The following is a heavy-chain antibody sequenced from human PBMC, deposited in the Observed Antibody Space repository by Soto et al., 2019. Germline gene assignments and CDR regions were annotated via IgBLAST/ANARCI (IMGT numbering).Heavy chain of an antibody. V-gene: IGHV1-2*02. CDR2: INPKSGAT. CDR1: GYTFTGYY. CDR3: ARYDLYDVDIPGWLHP. Sequence: GASVKVSCKASGYTFTGYYMRWVRQAPGQGLEWMGWINPKSGATKYAQKFQGRVIMTRDTSMYTVYMEVMRLRSDDSAIYYCARYDLYDVDIPGWLHPWGQGTPVTVSS. J-gene: IGHJ5*02. D-gene: IGHD3-3*01.